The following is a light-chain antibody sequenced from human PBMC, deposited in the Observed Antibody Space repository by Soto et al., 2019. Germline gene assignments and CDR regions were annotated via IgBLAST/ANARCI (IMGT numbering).Light chain of an antibody. CDR1: RSYVGGYNY. V-gene: IGLV2-14*01. CDR3: SSYTNSNTLV. CDR2: DVD. J-gene: IGLJ1*01. Sequence: QSALTQPASVSGSPGQSITISCTGTRSYVGGYNYVSGYQQYPCKAPKLMIDDVDTRPSGVSNRFSGSKSGNTASLTISGLQADDEADYYCSSYTNSNTLVFGSGTKVTVL.